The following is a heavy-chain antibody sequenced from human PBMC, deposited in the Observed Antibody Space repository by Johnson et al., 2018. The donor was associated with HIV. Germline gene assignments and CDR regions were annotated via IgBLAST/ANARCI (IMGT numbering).Heavy chain of an antibody. CDR3: ANNLGTAGGAFDI. V-gene: IGHV3-30*04. CDR1: GFTFSSYA. Sequence: QVQLVESGGGVVQPGRSLRLSCAASGFTFSSYAMHWVRQAPGKGLAWVAVISYDGSEKYYVGSVEGRFTISGDNTKNSLLLPRNSLRSEDTAVYYCANNLGTAGGAFDIWGQGTTVTVSS. J-gene: IGHJ3*02. D-gene: IGHD7-27*01. CDR2: ISYDGSEK.